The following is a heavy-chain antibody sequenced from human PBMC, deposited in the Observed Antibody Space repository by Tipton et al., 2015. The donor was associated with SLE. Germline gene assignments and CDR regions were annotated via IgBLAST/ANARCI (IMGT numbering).Heavy chain of an antibody. J-gene: IGHJ4*02. V-gene: IGHV4-34*12. Sequence: TLSLTCAVYGESFNGYFWTWIRQPPGKGLEWIAEIIHSGVTNYNPSLRSRVTVSVDMSKNQVSLKLTSVTAADTAVYYCADFIGGRWGQGTLVTVSS. CDR2: IIHSGVT. CDR3: ADFIGGR. D-gene: IGHD3-16*01. CDR1: GESFNGYF.